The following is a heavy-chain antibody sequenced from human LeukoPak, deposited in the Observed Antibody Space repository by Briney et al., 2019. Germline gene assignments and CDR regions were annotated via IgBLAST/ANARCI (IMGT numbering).Heavy chain of an antibody. Sequence: GASVKVSCKASGYTFTGYYMHWVRQAPGQGLEWMGWINPNSGGTNYAQKFQGRVTMTRDTSISTAYMELSRLRSDDTAVYYCAREFGRKIFGVVIIGNYWGQGTLVTVSS. V-gene: IGHV1-2*02. CDR1: GYTFTGYY. CDR2: INPNSGGT. D-gene: IGHD3-3*01. CDR3: AREFGRKIFGVVIIGNY. J-gene: IGHJ4*02.